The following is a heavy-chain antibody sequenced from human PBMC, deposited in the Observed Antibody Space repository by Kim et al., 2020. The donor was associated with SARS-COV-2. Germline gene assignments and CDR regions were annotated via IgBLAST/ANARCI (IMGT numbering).Heavy chain of an antibody. V-gene: IGHV4-59*01. CDR3: ARDSRGAYFYYYGMDV. D-gene: IGHD3-10*01. J-gene: IGHJ6*02. Sequence: SLKSRVTISVDTSKNQFSRKLSSVTAADTAVYYCARDSRGAYFYYYGMDVWGQGTTVTVSS.